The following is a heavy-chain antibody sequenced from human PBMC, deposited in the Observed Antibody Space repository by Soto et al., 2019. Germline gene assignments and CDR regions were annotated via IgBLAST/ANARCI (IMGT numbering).Heavy chain of an antibody. CDR3: ASVYYYYYMDV. J-gene: IGHJ6*03. Sequence: PSETLSLTCTVSGGSISSSSYYWGWIRQPPGKGLEWIGSIYYSGSTYYNPSLKSRVTISVDTSKNQFSLKLSSVTAADTAVYYCASVYYYYYMDVWGKGTTVTVSS. CDR2: IYYSGST. D-gene: IGHD1-20*01. V-gene: IGHV4-39*01. CDR1: GGSISSSSYY.